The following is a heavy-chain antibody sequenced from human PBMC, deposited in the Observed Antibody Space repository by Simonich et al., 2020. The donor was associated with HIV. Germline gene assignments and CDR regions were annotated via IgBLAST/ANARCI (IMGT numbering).Heavy chain of an antibody. CDR2: IRPYNAKT. J-gene: IGHJ4*02. CDR1: GYTFSNYG. V-gene: IGHV1-18*01. D-gene: IGHD6-25*01. Sequence: QVQLVQSGAEVKKPGASVKVSCKASGYTFSNYGINWGRQAPGQGLEWMGWIRPYNAKTDYSQKFSGRVTMTTDTSTNTTYMDLSSLRSDDTAMYYCARGAFDGYYFDYWGQGTLVTVSS. CDR3: ARGAFDGYYFDY.